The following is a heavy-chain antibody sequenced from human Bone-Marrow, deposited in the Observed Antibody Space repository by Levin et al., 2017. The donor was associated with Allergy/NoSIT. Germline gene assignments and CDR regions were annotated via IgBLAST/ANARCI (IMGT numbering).Heavy chain of an antibody. D-gene: IGHD1-26*01. CDR1: GGSITNSFFY. CDR2: INYSGSS. CDR3: ARQRFSGPGPQFDS. V-gene: IGHV4-39*01. J-gene: IGHJ4*02. Sequence: PSETLSLTCTISGGSITNSFFYWGWIRQPPGTGLEWIGNINYSGSSYYNSSLKSRVTISFDTSKNQFSLRLNSVTATDTAVYYCARQRFSGPGPQFDSWGQGTLVTVSS.